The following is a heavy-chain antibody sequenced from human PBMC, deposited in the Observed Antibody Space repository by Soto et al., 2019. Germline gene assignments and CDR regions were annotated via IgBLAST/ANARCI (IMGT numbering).Heavy chain of an antibody. V-gene: IGHV1-69*13. CDR2: IIPVFQTA. Sequence: SVKVSCKASGGLFSSYPISWVRQVPGQGLEWMGGIIPVFQTAYYTQRFQGRVTITADESTYTAYMELSSLRSEDTAIYYCARGGSGYTWFNEFWGQGTLVTVSS. J-gene: IGHJ4*02. CDR3: ARGGSGYTWFNEF. CDR1: GGLFSSYP. D-gene: IGHD3-22*01.